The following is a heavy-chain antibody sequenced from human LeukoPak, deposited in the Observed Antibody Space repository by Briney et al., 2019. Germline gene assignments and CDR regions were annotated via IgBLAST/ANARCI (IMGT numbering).Heavy chain of an antibody. CDR1: GFTFSSYS. CDR2: ISDDENNK. J-gene: IGHJ3*02. V-gene: IGHV3-30*04. D-gene: IGHD5-12*01. CDR3: ASVDDLDAFAM. Sequence: GGSLRLSCAASGFTFSSYSMHWVRQAPGKELEWVAVISDDENNKYYADSVKGRFTISRDNSKNTLYLQMNSLRGEDTAVYYCASVDDLDAFAMWGQGTMVTVSS.